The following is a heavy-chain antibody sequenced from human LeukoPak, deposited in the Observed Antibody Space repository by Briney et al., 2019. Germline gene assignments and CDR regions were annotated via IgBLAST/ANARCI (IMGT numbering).Heavy chain of an antibody. CDR3: ARDKGYYYGSGSSPAFDY. CDR1: GFTFSSYW. CDR2: INSDGSST. V-gene: IGHV3-74*01. J-gene: IGHJ4*02. Sequence: GGSLRLSCAASGFTFSSYWMHWVRQAPGKGPVWVSRINSDGSSTSYADSVKGRFTISRDNAKNTLYLQMNSLRAEDTAVYYCARDKGYYYGSGSSPAFDYWGQGTLVTVSS. D-gene: IGHD3-10*01.